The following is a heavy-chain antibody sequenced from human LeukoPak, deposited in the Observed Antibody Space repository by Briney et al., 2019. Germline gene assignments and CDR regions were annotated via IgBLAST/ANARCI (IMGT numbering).Heavy chain of an antibody. D-gene: IGHD4-17*01. CDR1: GFTFSSYS. J-gene: IGHJ3*02. Sequence: PGGSLRLSCAASGFTFSSYSMNWVRQAPGKGLEWVAVISYDGSNKYYADSVKGRFTISRDNSKNTLYLQMNSLRAEDTAVYYCASSLNDYGDVDAFDIWGQGTMVTVSS. V-gene: IGHV3-30*03. CDR3: ASSLNDYGDVDAFDI. CDR2: ISYDGSNK.